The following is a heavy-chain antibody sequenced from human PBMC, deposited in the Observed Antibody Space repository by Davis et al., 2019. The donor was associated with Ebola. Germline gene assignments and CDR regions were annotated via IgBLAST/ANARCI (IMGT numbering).Heavy chain of an antibody. CDR1: GFTFSSYG. D-gene: IGHD6-13*01. CDR3: ARDMRGEGGYDSGFSSWYGYDYYYGMDV. CDR2: IWYDGSNK. V-gene: IGHV3-33*01. Sequence: GGSLRLSCAASGFTFSSYGMHWVRQAPGKGLEWVAVIWYDGSNKYYADSVQGRFTISRDNSKNTLYLQMNNLRAEDTAVYYLARDMRGEGGYDSGFSSWYGYDYYYGMDVWGQGTTVTVSS. J-gene: IGHJ6*02.